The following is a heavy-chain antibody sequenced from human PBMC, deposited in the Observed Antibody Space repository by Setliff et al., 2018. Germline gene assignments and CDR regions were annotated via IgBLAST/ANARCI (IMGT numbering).Heavy chain of an antibody. CDR1: GFTFSSYG. V-gene: IGHV3-30*18. J-gene: IGHJ4*02. CDR2: ISYDGSNK. Sequence: GGSLRLSCAASGFTFSSYGMNWVRQAPGKGLEWVAVISYDGSNKYYADSVKGRFTISRDNSKNTPYLQMNSLRAEDTAVYYCAKDRQQLYFDYWARERWSPSPQ. CDR3: AKDRQQLYFDY. D-gene: IGHD6-13*01.